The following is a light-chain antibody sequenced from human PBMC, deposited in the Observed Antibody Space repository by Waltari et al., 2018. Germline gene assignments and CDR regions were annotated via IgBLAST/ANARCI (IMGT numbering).Light chain of an antibody. CDR1: QSVSRA. V-gene: IGKV3-20*01. CDR2: GAS. J-gene: IGKJ1*01. CDR3: QHYLRLPVT. Sequence: DIVLTQSPATLSLSLGERATVSSRASQSVSRALAWYQQKPGQAPRLLIYGASTRATGIPDRFSGSGSGTDFSLTISRLEPDDFAVYYCQHYLRLPVTFGQGTTVEI.